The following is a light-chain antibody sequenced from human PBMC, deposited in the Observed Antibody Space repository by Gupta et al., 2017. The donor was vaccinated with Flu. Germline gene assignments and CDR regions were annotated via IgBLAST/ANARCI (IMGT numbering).Light chain of an antibody. CDR1: SSNIGNNY. V-gene: IGLV1-51*02. CDR2: ENN. Sequence: QSVLTQPPSVSADPGQKVTISCSGSSSNIGNNYVSWYQQLPGTAPKLLIYENNKRPSGIPDRFSGSKSGTSATLGITGLQTGDEADYYCGTWDSSLSAHVVFGGGTKLTVL. J-gene: IGLJ2*01. CDR3: GTWDSSLSAHVV.